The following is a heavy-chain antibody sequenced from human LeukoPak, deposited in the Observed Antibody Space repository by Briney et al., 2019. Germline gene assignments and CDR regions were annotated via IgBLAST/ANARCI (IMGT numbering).Heavy chain of an antibody. CDR1: GFTFSSYS. V-gene: IGHV3-74*01. Sequence: PGGSLRLSCAASGFTFSSYSMNWVRQAPGKGLVWVSRINSDGSSTSYADSVKGRFTISRDNAKNTLYLQMNSLRAEDTAVYYCARDRAYYDILTGYWYYFDYWGQGTLVTVSS. CDR2: INSDGSST. D-gene: IGHD3-9*01. J-gene: IGHJ4*02. CDR3: ARDRAYYDILTGYWYYFDY.